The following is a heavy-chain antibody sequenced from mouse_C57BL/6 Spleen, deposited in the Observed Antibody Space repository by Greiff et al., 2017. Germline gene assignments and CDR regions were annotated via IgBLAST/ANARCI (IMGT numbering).Heavy chain of an antibody. CDR3: TRDCGGDD. D-gene: IGHD1-1*02. CDR2: IDPETGGT. CDR1: GYTFTVYE. V-gene: IGHV1-15*01. Sequence: QVQLQQSGAELVRPGASVTLSCKASGYTFTVYEMHWVKQTPVHGLEWIGAIDPETGGTAYNQKFKGKAILTADKSSSTADMELRSLTSEDSAVYFCTRDCGGDDWGQGTTLTVSS. J-gene: IGHJ2*01.